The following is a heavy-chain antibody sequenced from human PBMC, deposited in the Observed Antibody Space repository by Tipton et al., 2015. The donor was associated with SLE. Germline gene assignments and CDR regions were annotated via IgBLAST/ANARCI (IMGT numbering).Heavy chain of an antibody. V-gene: IGHV3-30*18. Sequence: SLRLSCAAAGFTFSSYGMHWVRQAPGKGLEWVAVIWYDGSNKYYADSVKGRFTISRDNSKNTLYLQMTSLRAEDTAVYYCAKANTSGSGGLDYWGQGTLVTVSS. CDR1: GFTFSSYG. CDR2: IWYDGSNK. J-gene: IGHJ4*02. D-gene: IGHD3-3*01. CDR3: AKANTSGSGGLDY.